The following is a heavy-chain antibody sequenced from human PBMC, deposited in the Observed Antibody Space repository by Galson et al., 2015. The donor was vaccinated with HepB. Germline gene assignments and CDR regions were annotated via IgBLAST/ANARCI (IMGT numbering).Heavy chain of an antibody. J-gene: IGHJ4*02. CDR3: ARPFYYDSSGATPFDY. CDR1: GFTFSSYS. Sequence: SLRLSCAASGFTFSSYSMNWVRQAPGKGLEWVSSISSSSSYIYYADSVKGRFTISRDNAKNSLYLQMNSLRAEDTAVYYCARPFYYDSSGATPFDYWGQGTLVTVSS. V-gene: IGHV3-21*01. CDR2: ISSSSSYI. D-gene: IGHD3-22*01.